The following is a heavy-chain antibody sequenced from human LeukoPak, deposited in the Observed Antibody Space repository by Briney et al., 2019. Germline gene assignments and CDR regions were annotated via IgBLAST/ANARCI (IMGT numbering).Heavy chain of an antibody. CDR1: GFTFSNYG. J-gene: IGHJ4*02. V-gene: IGHV3-23*01. CDR2: ISCTGGST. CDR3: AKVRTGHYFDY. D-gene: IGHD1-1*01. Sequence: GGSLRLSCAASGFTFSNYGMSWVRQAPGKGLEWVSSISCTGGSTYYADSVKGRVTISRDNSNNTLFLQMNSLRAEDTAVYYCAKVRTGHYFDYWGQGTLVTVSS.